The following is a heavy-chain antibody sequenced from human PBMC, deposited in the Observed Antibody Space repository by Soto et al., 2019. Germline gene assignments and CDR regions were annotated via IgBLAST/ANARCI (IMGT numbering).Heavy chain of an antibody. D-gene: IGHD5-12*01. Sequence: ESGGGVVQPGGSLRLTCVASGVNSGGYGIHWVRQAPGKGLEWVAVIWFDGYNKFFSDSVRDRFTIYRDNSKNTVYLQMNSLTAEDTAIYYCASWREAYNYGRDYFDYWGQGTLVTVSS. V-gene: IGHV3-33*03. CDR2: IWFDGYNK. J-gene: IGHJ4*02. CDR3: ASWREAYNYGRDYFDY. CDR1: GVNSGGYG.